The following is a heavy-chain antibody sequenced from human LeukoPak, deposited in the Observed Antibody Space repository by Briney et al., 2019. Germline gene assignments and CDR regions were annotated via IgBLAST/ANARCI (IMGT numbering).Heavy chain of an antibody. CDR1: GGSISSSNW. V-gene: IGHV4-4*02. Sequence: SGTLSLTCAVSGGSISSSNWWSWVRQPPGKGLEWIGEIYHSGSTNYNPSLKSRVTISVDKSKNQFSLKLSSVTAADTAVYYCASRVVVVVAATPLYGMDVWGQGTTVTVSS. J-gene: IGHJ6*02. D-gene: IGHD2-15*01. CDR3: ASRVVVVVAATPLYGMDV. CDR2: IYHSGST.